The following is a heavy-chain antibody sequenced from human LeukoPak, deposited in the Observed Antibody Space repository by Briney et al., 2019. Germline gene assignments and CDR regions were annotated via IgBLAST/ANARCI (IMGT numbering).Heavy chain of an antibody. CDR3: AKAPPPYCSGGSCFDAFDI. Sequence: PGGSLRLSCAASGFTFSSYAMHWVRQAPGKGLEWVAIISYDDSNEYYADSVKGRFTISIDNSKNTLYLQMNSLRAEDTAVYYCAKAPPPYCSGGSCFDAFDIWGQGTMVTVSS. D-gene: IGHD2-15*01. CDR2: ISYDDSNE. CDR1: GFTFSSYA. V-gene: IGHV3-30*14. J-gene: IGHJ3*02.